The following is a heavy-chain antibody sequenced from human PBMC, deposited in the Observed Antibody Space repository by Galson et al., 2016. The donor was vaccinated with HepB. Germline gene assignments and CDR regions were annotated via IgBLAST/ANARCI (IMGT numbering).Heavy chain of an antibody. CDR2: VSSDGSYK. D-gene: IGHD2-2*01. V-gene: IGHV3-30*03. CDR3: ASFIIVVPAAATYYYYGMDV. Sequence: SLRLSCAASGFSFRTFAMHWVRQATGKGLEWVALVSSDGSYKYYADSVRGRFTPSRDNSKDTLYLQMNSLRAEDTAVYYCASFIIVVPAAATYYYYGMDVWGQGTTVTVSS. J-gene: IGHJ6*02. CDR1: GFSFRTFA.